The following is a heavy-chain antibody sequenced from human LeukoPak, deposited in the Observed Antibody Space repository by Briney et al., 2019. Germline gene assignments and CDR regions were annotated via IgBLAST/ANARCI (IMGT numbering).Heavy chain of an antibody. Sequence: GGTLRLSCAASGFTFNTYGMSWVRQAPGKGLEWVSAISGSGTSTYYADSVKGRFTISRDNSKNTLYLQMNSLRAEDTAVYYCAKGGSYRELENWGQGTLVTVSS. CDR1: GFTFNTYG. CDR3: AKGGSYRELEN. CDR2: ISGSGTST. D-gene: IGHD1-26*01. V-gene: IGHV3-23*01. J-gene: IGHJ4*02.